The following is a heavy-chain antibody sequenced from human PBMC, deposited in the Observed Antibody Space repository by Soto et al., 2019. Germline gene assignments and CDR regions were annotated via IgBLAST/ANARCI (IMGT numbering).Heavy chain of an antibody. CDR3: ARGIEWFYYGMDV. Sequence: QVQLVESGGAVVQPVRSLRLSCAASGFTFSSYGMHWVRQAPGKGLEWVAVIWYDGSNKYYADSVKGRFTISRDNSKNTLYLQMNSLRAEDTAVYYCARGIEWFYYGMDVWGQGTTVTVSS. CDR2: IWYDGSNK. D-gene: IGHD5-12*01. CDR1: GFTFSSYG. V-gene: IGHV3-33*01. J-gene: IGHJ6*02.